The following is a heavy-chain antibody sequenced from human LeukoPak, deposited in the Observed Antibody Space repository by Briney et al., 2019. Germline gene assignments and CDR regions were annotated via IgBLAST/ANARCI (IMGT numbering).Heavy chain of an antibody. J-gene: IGHJ4*02. D-gene: IGHD6-13*01. Sequence: PGGSLRLSCAASGFTFSGYWMSWVRQAPGQGLECVANIKERGSEKYYADSVNGRFTISRDNAKNLLYLQMNSLRAEDTAVYYCASDQGRRPGTADYWGQGTLVTVSS. CDR1: GFTFSGYW. CDR3: ASDQGRRPGTADY. CDR2: IKERGSEK. V-gene: IGHV3-7*01.